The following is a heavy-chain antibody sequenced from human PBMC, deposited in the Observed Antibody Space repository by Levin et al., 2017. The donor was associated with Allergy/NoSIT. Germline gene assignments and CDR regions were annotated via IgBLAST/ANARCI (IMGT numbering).Heavy chain of an antibody. CDR3: AHTLGYCTSSSCFGWFDP. Sequence: SGPTLVKPPQTLTLTCTFSGFSLSTSGEGVNWIRQPPGKALEWLALIFWDDEKRYSPSLRTRLSITKDTSKNQVVLTMTNVDPLDTATYFCAHTLGYCTSSSCFGWFDPWGQGTLVTVSS. CDR2: IFWDDEK. J-gene: IGHJ5*02. D-gene: IGHD2-8*01. V-gene: IGHV2-5*02. CDR1: GFSLSTSGEG.